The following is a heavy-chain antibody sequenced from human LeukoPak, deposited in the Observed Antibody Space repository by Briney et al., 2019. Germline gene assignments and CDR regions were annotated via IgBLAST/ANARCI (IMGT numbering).Heavy chain of an antibody. J-gene: IGHJ4*02. CDR3: ARRLGVAISTFDY. Sequence: SETLSLTCTVSGGSISSSSYYWGWIRQPPGKGLEWIGNIYYSGSTNYNPSLMSRVSISVDTSKNQFSLKLTSVTAADTAVYYCARRLGVAISTFDYWGQGTLVTVSS. D-gene: IGHD6-19*01. V-gene: IGHV4-39*01. CDR2: IYYSGST. CDR1: GGSISSSSYY.